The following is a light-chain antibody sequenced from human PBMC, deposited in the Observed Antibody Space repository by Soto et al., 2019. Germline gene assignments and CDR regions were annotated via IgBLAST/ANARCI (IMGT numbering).Light chain of an antibody. CDR3: SSYTSSSTLLYV. CDR2: DVS. CDR1: SSDVGGYNY. V-gene: IGLV2-14*03. J-gene: IGLJ1*01. Sequence: QSVLTQPASVSGSPGQSITISCTGTSSDVGGYNYVSWYQHHPGKAPKLMIYDVSNRPSGVSNRFSGSKSGNTASLTISGLQAKDEADYYCSSYTSSSTLLYVFGTGTELTVL.